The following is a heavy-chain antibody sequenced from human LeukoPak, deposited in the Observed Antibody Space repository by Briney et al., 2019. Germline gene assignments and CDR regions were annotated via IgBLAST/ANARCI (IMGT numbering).Heavy chain of an antibody. CDR1: GFSFSKYW. Sequence: GGSLRLSCAASGFSFSKYWVHWVRQGPGKGLAYVSGIRGDGRFTSYADSVKGRFTISRDNAKNTLYLQMSSLRVEDTAVYYCARHPIKGDYVWGSYNYWGQGTLVTVSS. CDR2: IRGDGRFT. V-gene: IGHV3-74*01. CDR3: ARHPIKGDYVWGSYNY. D-gene: IGHD3-16*01. J-gene: IGHJ4*02.